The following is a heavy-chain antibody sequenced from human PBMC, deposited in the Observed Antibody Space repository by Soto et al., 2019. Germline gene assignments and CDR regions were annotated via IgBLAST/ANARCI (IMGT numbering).Heavy chain of an antibody. D-gene: IGHD3-22*01. Sequence: EVQLLESGGGLVQPGGSLRLSCAASGFTFSSYAMSWVRQAPGKGLEWVSAISGSGGSTYYADSVKGRFTISRDNSKNTLDLQMNSLRAEDTAVYYCAKVMYYDSRIDYWGQGTLVTVSS. CDR3: AKVMYYDSRIDY. V-gene: IGHV3-23*01. CDR1: GFTFSSYA. CDR2: ISGSGGST. J-gene: IGHJ4*02.